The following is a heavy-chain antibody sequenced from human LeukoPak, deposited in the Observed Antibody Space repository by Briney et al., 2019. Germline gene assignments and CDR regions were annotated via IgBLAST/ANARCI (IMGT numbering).Heavy chain of an antibody. CDR2: ISYDGRIK. V-gene: IGHV3-30-3*01. CDR1: GFTFSSYA. CDR3: ARDLSEKYCIDY. D-gene: IGHD2-8*02. Sequence: PGGSLRLSCAASGFTFSSYAIHGVREAPGKGLEGVSFISYDGRIKYSADSVKGRLTISRDNSKNTLSLQMNSLRAEDTAIYYCARDLSEKYCIDYWGQGTLVTVSS. J-gene: IGHJ4*02.